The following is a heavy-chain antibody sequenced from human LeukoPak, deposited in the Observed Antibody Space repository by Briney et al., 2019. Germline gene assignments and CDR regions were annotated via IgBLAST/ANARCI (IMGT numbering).Heavy chain of an antibody. Sequence: PGGSLRLSCAASGFTFNTYAMHWVRQAPGKGLEWVAVIRYDESNRYYSDSVEGRFTISRDNSKNTLYLQMNSLRAEDTAVYYCARDRGKGGYVDYWGQETLVTVSS. J-gene: IGHJ4*02. V-gene: IGHV3-33*08. CDR3: ARDRGKGGYVDY. CDR2: IRYDESNR. CDR1: GFTFNTYA. D-gene: IGHD3-10*01.